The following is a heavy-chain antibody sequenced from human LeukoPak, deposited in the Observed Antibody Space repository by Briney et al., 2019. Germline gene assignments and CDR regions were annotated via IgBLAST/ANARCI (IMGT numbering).Heavy chain of an antibody. Sequence: PGGSLRLSCAASGFTFSSYWMSWVRQATGKGLEWVANIKQDGSEKYYVDSVKGRFTISRDNAKNSLYLQMNSLRAEETAVYYCARGNGYDTYYYYYYYMDFWGKGSTVSVSS. CDR2: IKQDGSEK. D-gene: IGHD5-12*01. CDR1: GFTFSSYW. CDR3: ARGNGYDTYYYYYYYMDF. J-gene: IGHJ6*03. V-gene: IGHV3-7*01.